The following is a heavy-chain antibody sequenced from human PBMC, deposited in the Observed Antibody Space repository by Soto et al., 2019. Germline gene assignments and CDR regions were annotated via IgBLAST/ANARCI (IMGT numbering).Heavy chain of an antibody. J-gene: IGHJ4*02. CDR3: ARGTRDSSFGYSGYEAFATLDY. CDR2: INAGNGNT. CDR1: GYTFTSYA. D-gene: IGHD5-12*01. Sequence: GASVKVSCKASGYTFTSYAIHWVRQAPGQRLEWMGWINAGNGNTKYSQKFQGRVTITRDTSASTAYMELSSLRSEDTAVYYCARGTRDSSFGYSGYEAFATLDYWGQGTLVTVSS. V-gene: IGHV1-3*01.